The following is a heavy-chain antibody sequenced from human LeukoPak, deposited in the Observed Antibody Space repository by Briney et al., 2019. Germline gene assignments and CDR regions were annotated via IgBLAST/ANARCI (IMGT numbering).Heavy chain of an antibody. CDR3: ARGVSSRRGFDP. J-gene: IGHJ5*02. V-gene: IGHV1-18*01. CDR2: ISANNGNT. CDR1: GYTFNIYG. D-gene: IGHD1-14*01. Sequence: ASVTVSCKSSGYTFNIYGINWVRQAPGQGLEWMGWISANNGNTNYAQKLQGRVTMTTDTSTSTAYMELRSLRSDDTAVYYCARGVSSRRGFDPWGQGTLVTVSS.